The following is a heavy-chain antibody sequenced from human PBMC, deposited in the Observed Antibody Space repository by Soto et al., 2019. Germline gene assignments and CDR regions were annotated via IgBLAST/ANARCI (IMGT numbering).Heavy chain of an antibody. D-gene: IGHD3-10*01. J-gene: IGHJ1*01. V-gene: IGHV3-11*01. CDR3: ARTYYYGTVYFQH. CDR2: VSGTGSTK. CDR1: GFSFSDYY. Sequence: QVQLVESGGGLVKPGGSLRLSCAASGFSFSDYYMSWIRQAPGKGLEWVSYVSGTGSTKYYADSAKGRFTISRDNAKNSLYLQMNSLRAEDTAVYYCARTYYYGTVYFQHWGQGTLVTVSS.